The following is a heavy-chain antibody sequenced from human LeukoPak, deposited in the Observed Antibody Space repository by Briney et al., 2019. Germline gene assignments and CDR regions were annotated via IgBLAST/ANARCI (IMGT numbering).Heavy chain of an antibody. CDR1: GGSISNYY. J-gene: IGHJ6*02. D-gene: IGHD1-26*01. CDR2: IYYSGST. V-gene: IGHV4-59*01. CDR3: ARVGGTNYYYYGMDV. Sequence: SETLSLTCTVSGGSISNYYWSWIRQPPGKGLEWIGYIYYSGSTSNNPSLKSRVTISVDTSKNQFSLKLSSVTAADTAVYYCARVGGTNYYYYGMDVWGQGTTVTVSS.